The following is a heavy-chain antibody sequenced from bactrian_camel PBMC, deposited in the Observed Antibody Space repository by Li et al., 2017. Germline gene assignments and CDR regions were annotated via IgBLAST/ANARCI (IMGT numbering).Heavy chain of an antibody. CDR3: ATFEIDSYFGGCYTNPEN. CDR1: GYDESRNC. V-gene: IGHV3S1*01. CDR2: LKLQGQRGT. Sequence: HVQLVESGGGSVQAGGSLRLSCDASGYDESRNCLGWLRQAPGAVREWVALLKLQGQRGTVYSDSVKGRFSISQDKSKNALYLQMDRLKSEDTAMYFCATFEIDSYFGGCYTNPENWGQGTQVTVS. J-gene: IGHJ4*01. D-gene: IGHD7*01.